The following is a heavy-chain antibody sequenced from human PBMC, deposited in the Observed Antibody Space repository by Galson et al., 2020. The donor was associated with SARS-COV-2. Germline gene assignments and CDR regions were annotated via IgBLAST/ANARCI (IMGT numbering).Heavy chain of an antibody. V-gene: IGHV1-3*01. CDR1: RYTFTSYT. J-gene: IGHJ4*02. Sequence: ASVKVSCKASRYTFTSYTIHWVRQDPGQRLEWMGWINAGNGNTKSSQNLQGRVTITRDTSARTAYMELSSLRSEDTAVYYCVRDDGLGIPGDYWGQGTLVTVSS. D-gene: IGHD7-27*01. CDR2: INAGNGNT. CDR3: VRDDGLGIPGDY.